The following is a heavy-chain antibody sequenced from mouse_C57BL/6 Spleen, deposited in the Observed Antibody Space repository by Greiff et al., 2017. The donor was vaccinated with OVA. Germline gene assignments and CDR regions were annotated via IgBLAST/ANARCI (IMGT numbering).Heavy chain of an antibody. D-gene: IGHD1-1*01. V-gene: IGHV1-50*01. CDR2: IDPSDSYT. CDR1: GYTFTSSW. J-gene: IGHJ2*01. CDR3: AGGETTSLGDY. Sequence: QVQLQQPGAELVKPGASVKLSCKASGYTFTSSWMQWVKQRPGQGLEWIGEIDPSDSYTNYNQKFKGKATLTVDTSSSTAYMQLSSLTSEESAYCYCAGGETTSLGDYWGQGTTLTVSS.